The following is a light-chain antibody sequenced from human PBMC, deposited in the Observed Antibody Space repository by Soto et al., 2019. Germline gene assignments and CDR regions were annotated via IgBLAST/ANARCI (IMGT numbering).Light chain of an antibody. V-gene: IGKV3-20*01. CDR3: QQYDISPNT. CDR1: QSVSSSY. CDR2: GAS. Sequence: EVVLTQSPGALSLSPGERATLSGRASQSVSSSYLAWYQQKPGQAPRLLIYGASSRATGIPDRFSGSGSGTDFTLTISRLEPEDFAVYYCQQYDISPNTFGQGTKVEIK. J-gene: IGKJ2*01.